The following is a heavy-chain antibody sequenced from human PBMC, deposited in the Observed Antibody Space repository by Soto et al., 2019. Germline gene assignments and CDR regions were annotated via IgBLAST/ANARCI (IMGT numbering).Heavy chain of an antibody. J-gene: IGHJ4*02. Sequence: ASVKVSCKASGHTLSCHSMLWVRQAPGQGLEWMGWINPNTGDTKYAQKFQDSVTMAWDTSVTTAYLELSRLRSDDTGVYYCTSGVNYDTTGHNFADWGQGTLVTVSS. CDR3: TSGVNYDTTGHNFAD. CDR2: INPNTGDT. CDR1: GHTLSCHS. V-gene: IGHV1-2*04. D-gene: IGHD3-22*01.